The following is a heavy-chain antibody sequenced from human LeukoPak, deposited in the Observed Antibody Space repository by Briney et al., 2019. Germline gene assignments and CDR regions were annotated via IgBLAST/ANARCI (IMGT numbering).Heavy chain of an antibody. D-gene: IGHD1-20*01. CDR1: GYSFTSYW. J-gene: IGHJ6*02. CDR2: IYPGDSDT. CDR3: ARLATTGSHNWNYVYYGMDV. V-gene: IGHV5-51*01. Sequence: GESLKISCKGSGYSFTSYWIGWVRQMPGKGLAWMGIIYPGDSDTRYSPSFQGQVTISADKSISTAYLQWSSLKASDTAMYYCARLATTGSHNWNYVYYGMDVWGQGTTVTVSS.